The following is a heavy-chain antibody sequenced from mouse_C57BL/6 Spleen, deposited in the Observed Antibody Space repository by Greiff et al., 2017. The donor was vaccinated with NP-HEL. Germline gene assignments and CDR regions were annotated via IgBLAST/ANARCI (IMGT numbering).Heavy chain of an antibody. CDR1: GYTFTDYY. CDR2: INPYNGGT. V-gene: IGHV1-19*01. J-gene: IGHJ4*01. CDR3: AMGEDAMDY. Sequence: EVQLQQSGPVLVKPGASVKMSCKASGYTFTDYYMNWVKQSHGKSLEWIGVINPYNGGTSYNQKFKGKATLSVDKSSSTAYMELNSLTSEDSAVYYCAMGEDAMDYWGQGTSVTVSS.